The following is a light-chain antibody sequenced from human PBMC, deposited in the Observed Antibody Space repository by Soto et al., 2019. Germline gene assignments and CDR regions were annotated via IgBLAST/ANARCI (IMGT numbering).Light chain of an antibody. CDR1: ETINTD. V-gene: IGKV1-39*01. Sequence: DIQMTQSPSSLSASVEDRVTITCRASETINTDLNWFQQKPGTAPKLLIFAASGLQSWVPSRFSGSGSGTEFTLTISSLQPDDIATYFCQQSYSLPYTFGQGTKLEIK. CDR3: QQSYSLPYT. J-gene: IGKJ2*01. CDR2: AAS.